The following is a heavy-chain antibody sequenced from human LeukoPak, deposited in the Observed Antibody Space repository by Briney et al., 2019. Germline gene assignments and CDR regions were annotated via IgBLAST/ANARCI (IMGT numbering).Heavy chain of an antibody. V-gene: IGHV4-34*01. J-gene: IGHJ4*02. CDR2: INHSGST. CDR1: GGSFSGYY. D-gene: IGHD3-10*01. Sequence: PSETLSLTCAVYGGSFSGYYWSWIRQPPGKGLELIGEINHSGSTNYNPSLKSRVTISVDTSKNQFSLKLSSVTAADTAVYYCARGRGLTYYFDYWGQGTLVTVSS. CDR3: ARGRGLTYYFDY.